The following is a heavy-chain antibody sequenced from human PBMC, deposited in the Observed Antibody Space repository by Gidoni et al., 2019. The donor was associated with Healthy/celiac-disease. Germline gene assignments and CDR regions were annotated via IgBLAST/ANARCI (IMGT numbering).Heavy chain of an antibody. J-gene: IGHJ4*02. CDR3: ARTDTAMDLRGLDY. Sequence: QVQLQQWGAGLLKPSETLSLTCAVYGGSFSGYYWSWIRQPPGKGLEWIGEINHSGSTNYNPSLKSRVTISVDTSKNQFSLKLSSVTAADTAVYYCARTDTAMDLRGLDYWGQGTLVTVSS. CDR2: INHSGST. CDR1: GGSFSGYY. D-gene: IGHD5-18*01. V-gene: IGHV4-34*01.